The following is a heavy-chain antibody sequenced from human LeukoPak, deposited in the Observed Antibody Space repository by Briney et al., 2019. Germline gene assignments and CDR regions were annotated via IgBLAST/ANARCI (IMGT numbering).Heavy chain of an antibody. CDR2: INPNSGGT. Sequence: ASVKVSCEASGYTFTGYYMHWVRQAPGQGLEWMGRINPNSGGTNYAQKFQGRVTMTRDTSISTAYMELSRLRSDDTAVYYCLITGTTGDYYYGMDVWGQGTTVTVSS. J-gene: IGHJ6*02. D-gene: IGHD1-7*01. V-gene: IGHV1-2*06. CDR3: LITGTTGDYYYGMDV. CDR1: GYTFTGYY.